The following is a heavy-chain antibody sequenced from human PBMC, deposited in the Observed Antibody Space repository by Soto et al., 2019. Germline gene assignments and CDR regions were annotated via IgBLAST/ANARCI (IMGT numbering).Heavy chain of an antibody. CDR1: GYRFTSYW. Sequence: GESLKISCKRSGYRFTSYWIAWVRQMPGKGLECMGIINPADSDTRYSPSFQGQVTISADKSINTAYLQWSSLKASDTAIYYCAKPIDTRDWYGSCDLETLVTVSS. D-gene: IGHD2-2*01. J-gene: IGHJ5*01. V-gene: IGHV5-51*01. CDR3: AKPIDTRDWYGS. CDR2: INPADSDT.